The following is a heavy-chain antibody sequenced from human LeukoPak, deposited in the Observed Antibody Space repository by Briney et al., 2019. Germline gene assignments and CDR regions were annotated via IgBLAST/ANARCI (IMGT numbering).Heavy chain of an antibody. J-gene: IGHJ4*02. Sequence: GGSLRLSCAASGFTFSDFAMSWVRQAPGKGLEWLSAISSGGGTIYYADSVKGRFAVSRDNSESTLYLQLNSLRVEDTAVYYCAKATAATTYFDYWGQGTLVTVSS. D-gene: IGHD1-1*01. CDR2: ISSGGGTI. V-gene: IGHV3-23*01. CDR1: GFTFSDFA. CDR3: AKATAATTYFDY.